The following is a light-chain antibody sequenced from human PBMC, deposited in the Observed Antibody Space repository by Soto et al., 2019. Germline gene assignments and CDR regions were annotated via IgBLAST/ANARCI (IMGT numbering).Light chain of an antibody. J-gene: IGKJ2*01. CDR1: QSVLYSSSSKDC. V-gene: IGKV4-1*01. CDR3: LQHCSSAYT. CDR2: WAS. Sequence: DIVMTQSPDSLPVSLGERATINCKSSQSVLYSSSSKDCLVWYQQKPGQPPKVLIYWASTRESGVPDRFSGSGSGTDFTLTISNLQTEDVAVSDCLQHCSSAYTFGQGTRLEI.